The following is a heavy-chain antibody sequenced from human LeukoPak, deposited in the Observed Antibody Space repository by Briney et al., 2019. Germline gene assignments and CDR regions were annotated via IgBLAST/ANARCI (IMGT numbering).Heavy chain of an antibody. V-gene: IGHV5-51*01. CDR2: IYPGDSDT. D-gene: IGHD1-20*01. Sequence: GESLKISCKGSGYSFTSYWIGWVRQMPGKGLEWMGIIYPGDSDTRYSPSFQGQVTISADKSISTAYLQWSSLKASDTAMYYCARPITYITGTTFAFDIWGQGTVVTVSS. CDR3: ARPITYITGTTFAFDI. J-gene: IGHJ3*02. CDR1: GYSFTSYW.